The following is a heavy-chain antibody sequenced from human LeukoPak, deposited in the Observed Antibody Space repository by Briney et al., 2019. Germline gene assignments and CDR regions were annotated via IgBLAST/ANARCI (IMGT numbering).Heavy chain of an antibody. J-gene: IGHJ3*02. CDR1: GGSISSSSYY. V-gene: IGHV4-39*01. CDR2: IYYSGST. D-gene: IGHD1-14*01. Sequence: SETLSLTCTVSGGSISSSSYYWGWIRQPPGKGLEWIGSIYYSGSTYYNPSLKSRVTISVDTSKNQFSLKLSSVTAADTAVYYCATNRKSTAHDAFDIWGQGTMVTVSS. CDR3: ATNRKSTAHDAFDI.